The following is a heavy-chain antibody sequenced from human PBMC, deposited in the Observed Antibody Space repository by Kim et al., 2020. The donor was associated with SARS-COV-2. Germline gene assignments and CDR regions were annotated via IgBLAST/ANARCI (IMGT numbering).Heavy chain of an antibody. CDR1: GYSFTSYW. V-gene: IGHV5-10-1*01. CDR2: IDPSDSYT. CDR3: ARRLLMTTVTTFDYYYYGMDV. Sequence: GESLKISCKGSGYSFTSYWISWVRQMPGKGLEWMGRIDPSDSYTNYSPSFQGHVTISADKSISTAYLQWSSLKASDTAMYYCARRLLMTTVTTFDYYYYGMDVWGQGTTVTVSS. J-gene: IGHJ6*02. D-gene: IGHD4-17*01.